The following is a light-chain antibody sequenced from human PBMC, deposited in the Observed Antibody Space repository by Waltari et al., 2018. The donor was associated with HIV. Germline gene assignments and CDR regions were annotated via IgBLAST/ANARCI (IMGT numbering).Light chain of an antibody. CDR1: KLGDSY. J-gene: IGLJ2*01. Sequence: QLRSVSVSPEQTASITCSGDKLGDSYVCWYQQKPGQCPVLAIKQDRKRPSGIPERFSGSNAGNTATLTISGTQAMDEADYYCQTWDTTTVVFGGGTKLTVL. V-gene: IGLV3-1*01. CDR3: QTWDTTTVV. CDR2: QDR.